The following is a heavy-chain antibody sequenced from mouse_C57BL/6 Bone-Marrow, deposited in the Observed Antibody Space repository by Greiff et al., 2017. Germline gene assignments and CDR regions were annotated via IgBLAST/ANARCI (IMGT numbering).Heavy chain of an antibody. V-gene: IGHV1-9*01. Sequence: QVQLKESGAELMKPGASVKLSCKATGYTFTGYWIEWVKQRPGHGLEWIGEILPGSGSTNYNEKFKGKATFNADTSSNTAYMQLNNLATEDSAIYYCARGLFPYYFDYWGQGTTLTVSS. CDR1: GYTFTGYW. J-gene: IGHJ2*01. CDR3: ARGLFPYYFDY. D-gene: IGHD3-1*01. CDR2: ILPGSGST.